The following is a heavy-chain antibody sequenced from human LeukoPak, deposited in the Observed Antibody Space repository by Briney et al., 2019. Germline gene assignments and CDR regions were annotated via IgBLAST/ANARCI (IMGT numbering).Heavy chain of an antibody. CDR2: IYPGDSDT. Sequence: GESLKISCKGSGYSFTSYWIGWVRQMPGKGLEWMGIIYPGDSDTRYSPSFQGQVTISADKSISTAYLQWSSLKASDTAMYYCARGAFIVVVPAADAFDIWGQGTMVTVSS. J-gene: IGHJ3*02. CDR1: GYSFTSYW. V-gene: IGHV5-51*01. D-gene: IGHD2-2*01. CDR3: ARGAFIVVVPAADAFDI.